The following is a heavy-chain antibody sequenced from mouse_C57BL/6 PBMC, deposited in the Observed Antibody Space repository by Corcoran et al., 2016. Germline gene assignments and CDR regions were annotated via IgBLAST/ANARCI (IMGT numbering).Heavy chain of an antibody. V-gene: IGHV9-3*01. CDR3: ARLFTTVVATRYFDV. CDR2: INTYSGVP. CDR1: GYTFTTYG. Sequence: QIQLVQSGPELKKPGETVKISCKASGYTFTTYGMSWVKQAPGKGLKWMGWINTYSGVPTYADDFKGRFAFSLETSASTAYLQINNLKNEDTATYFCARLFTTVVATRYFDVWGTATTVTVSS. D-gene: IGHD1-1*01. J-gene: IGHJ1*03.